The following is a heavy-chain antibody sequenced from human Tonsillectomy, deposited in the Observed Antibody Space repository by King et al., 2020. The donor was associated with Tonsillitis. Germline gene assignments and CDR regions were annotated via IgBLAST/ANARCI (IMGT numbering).Heavy chain of an antibody. V-gene: IGHV3-21*01. CDR3: ARDRSITIFGMVIIGPNDAFDI. Sequence: VQLVESGGGLVKPGGSLRLSCAASGFTLSNYGMNWVRQAPGKGLEWVSSISTSSSYIYYADSVKGRFTISRDNAENSLFLQMNSLTAEDTAVYYCARDRSITIFGMVIIGPNDAFDIWGQGTVVTVSS. CDR1: GFTLSNYG. CDR2: ISTSSSYI. J-gene: IGHJ3*02. D-gene: IGHD3-3*01.